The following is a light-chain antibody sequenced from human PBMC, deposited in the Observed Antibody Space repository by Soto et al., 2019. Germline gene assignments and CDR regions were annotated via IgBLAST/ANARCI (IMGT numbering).Light chain of an antibody. CDR3: QQYNSYSTWT. V-gene: IGKV1-5*01. CDR2: DAS. CDR1: QSISSW. J-gene: IGKJ1*01. Sequence: IRMTQSPSSLSASIVDRVTITFRASQSISSWLAWYQQKPGKAPKLLIYDASSLESGVPSRFSGSGSGTEFTLTISSLQPDDFATYYCQQYNSYSTWTFGQGTKVDIK.